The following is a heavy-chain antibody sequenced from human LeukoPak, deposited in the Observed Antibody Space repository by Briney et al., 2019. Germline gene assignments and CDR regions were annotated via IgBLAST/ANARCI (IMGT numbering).Heavy chain of an antibody. CDR2: IIPILGIA. J-gene: IGHJ5*02. Sequence: SVKVSCKASGGTFSSYTFSWVRQAPGQGLEWMGRIIPILGIANYAQKFQGRVTITADKSTSTAYMELSSLRSEDTAVYYCARDPPERDEYQLLSNWFDPWGQGTLVTVSS. CDR1: GGTFSSYT. V-gene: IGHV1-69*04. D-gene: IGHD2-2*01. CDR3: ARDPPERDEYQLLSNWFDP.